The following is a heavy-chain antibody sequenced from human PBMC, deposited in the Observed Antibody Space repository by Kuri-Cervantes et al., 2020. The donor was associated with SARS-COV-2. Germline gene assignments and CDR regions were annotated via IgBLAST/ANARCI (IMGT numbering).Heavy chain of an antibody. CDR1: GESFIGYY. CDR2: INHSGST. D-gene: IGHD1-26*01. Sequence: SETLSLTCAVYGESFIGYYWSWVRQPPGKGLEWIGDINHSGSTNYNPSLKSRVTISVDTSKNQFSLKLSSVTAADTAVYYCASHAWEGAFDIWGQGTMVTVSS. J-gene: IGHJ3*02. CDR3: ASHAWEGAFDI. V-gene: IGHV4-34*01.